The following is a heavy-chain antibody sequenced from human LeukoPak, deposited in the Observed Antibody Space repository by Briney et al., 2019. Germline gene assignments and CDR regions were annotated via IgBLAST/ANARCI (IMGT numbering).Heavy chain of an antibody. CDR1: GFSLTISGMC. CDR2: IDWDDDK. D-gene: IGHD3-22*01. CDR3: ARIPNFYDNKGYFAY. V-gene: IGHV2-70*11. Sequence: SGPTLVNPTQTLTLTCTFSGFSLTISGMCVSWIRQPPGKALEWLARIDWDDDKYYSTSLKTRLTISKDTSKNQVVLTVTNMDPVDTATYYCARIPNFYDNKGYFAYWGQGILVTVSS. J-gene: IGHJ4*02.